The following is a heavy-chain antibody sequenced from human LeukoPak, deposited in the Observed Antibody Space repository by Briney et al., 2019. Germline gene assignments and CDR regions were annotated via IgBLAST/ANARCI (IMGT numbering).Heavy chain of an antibody. V-gene: IGHV3-23*01. Sequence: GGSLRLSCAASGFTFSTYAVSWVRQAPGKGLEWVSAISYSGGYTYYADSVKGRFTISRDSSKNTVYLQMNSLRAEDTAVYYCARDSTCSGGSCYPYYWGQGTLVTVSS. CDR1: GFTFSTYA. CDR3: ARDSTCSGGSCYPYY. J-gene: IGHJ4*02. D-gene: IGHD2-15*01. CDR2: ISYSGGYT.